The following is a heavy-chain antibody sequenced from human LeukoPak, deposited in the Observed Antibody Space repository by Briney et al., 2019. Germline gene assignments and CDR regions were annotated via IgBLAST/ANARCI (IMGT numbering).Heavy chain of an antibody. V-gene: IGHV4-39*01. D-gene: IGHD3-10*01. J-gene: IGHJ4*02. CDR1: GDSISGSNCY. Sequence: SETLSLTCTVSGDSISGSNCYWGWIRQPPGEGLEWIGSIYFSGGTYYNASLKSRVTISVDTSKSQFSLKLSSVTAADTAVYYCARQTGSGLFSLPGGQGTLVTVSS. CDR3: ARQTGSGLFSLP. CDR2: IYFSGGT.